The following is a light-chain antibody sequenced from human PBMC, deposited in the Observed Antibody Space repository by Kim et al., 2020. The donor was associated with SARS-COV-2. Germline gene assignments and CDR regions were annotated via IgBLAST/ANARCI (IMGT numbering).Light chain of an antibody. Sequence: SASIGDRVTITCRASEDISNYLAWFQQKPGKVPKRVIYAASSLQSGVPSRFSGSGSGTEFTLTIRSLQPEDFATYYCLQHNSYPYIFGQGTKLEI. J-gene: IGKJ2*01. V-gene: IGKV1-17*03. CDR2: AAS. CDR3: LQHNSYPYI. CDR1: EDISNY.